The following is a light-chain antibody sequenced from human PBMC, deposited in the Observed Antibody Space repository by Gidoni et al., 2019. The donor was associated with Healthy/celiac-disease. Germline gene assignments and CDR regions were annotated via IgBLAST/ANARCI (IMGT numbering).Light chain of an antibody. CDR2: CAS. CDR1: QSVLYSSNNKNY. V-gene: IGKV4-1*01. Sequence: IVMTQSPDSLAVSLGERATINCKSSQSVLYSSNNKNYLAWSQQKPGQPPKLLIYCASTREAGVPDRFSGSGYGTEFTRTISSLQAEDVAVYYCQQYYSTPYTFGQGTKLEIK. CDR3: QQYYSTPYT. J-gene: IGKJ2*01.